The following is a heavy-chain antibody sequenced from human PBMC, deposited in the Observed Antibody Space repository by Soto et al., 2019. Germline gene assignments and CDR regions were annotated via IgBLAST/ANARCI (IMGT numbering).Heavy chain of an antibody. CDR1: GFTFSGYA. J-gene: IGHJ4*01. V-gene: IGHV3-23*01. D-gene: IGHD6-13*01. CDR2: ISGSGSST. Sequence: EVQLLESGGGLVQPGGSLRLSCAASGFTFSGYAMSWVRQAPGKGLEWVSGISGSGSSTDYADSVKGRFTISRDNSKNTLYLQMNSLTAEDTAIYYCGKSIIAAGTYHFDYLGHGTLVTVCS. CDR3: GKSIIAAGTYHFDY.